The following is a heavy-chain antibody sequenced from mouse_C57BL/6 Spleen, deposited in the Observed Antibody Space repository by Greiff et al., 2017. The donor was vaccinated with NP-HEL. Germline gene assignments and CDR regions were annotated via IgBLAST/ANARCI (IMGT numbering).Heavy chain of an antibody. CDR1: GYTFTSYW. D-gene: IGHD2-4*01. J-gene: IGHJ2*01. CDR2: INPSNGGT. Sequence: QVHVKQPGTELVKPGASVKLSCKASGYTFTSYWMHWVKQRPGQGLEWIGNINPSNGGTNYNEKFKSKATLTVDKSSSTAYMQLSSLTSEDSAVYYCARLGYDYGVDYWGQGTTLTVSS. V-gene: IGHV1-53*01. CDR3: ARLGYDYGVDY.